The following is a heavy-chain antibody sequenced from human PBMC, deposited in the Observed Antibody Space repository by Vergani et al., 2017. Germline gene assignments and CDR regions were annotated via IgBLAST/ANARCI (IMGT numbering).Heavy chain of an antibody. CDR2: INHSGST. V-gene: IGHV4-34*01. CDR3: ARHRTEYYFDY. J-gene: IGHJ4*02. CDR1: GGSFSGYY. D-gene: IGHD1-1*01. Sequence: QVQLQQWGAGLLKPSETLSLTCAVYGGSFSGYYWSWIRQPPGKGLEWIGEINHSGSTNYNPSLKSRVTISVDTSKNQFSLKLSSVTAADTAVYYCARHRTEYYFDYWGQGTLVTVSS.